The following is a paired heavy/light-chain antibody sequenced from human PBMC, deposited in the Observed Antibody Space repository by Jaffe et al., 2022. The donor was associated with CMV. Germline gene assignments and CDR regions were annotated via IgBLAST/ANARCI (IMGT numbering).Light chain of an antibody. CDR3: QQSYTAPFT. CDR2: AAS. CDR1: QTISIY. Sequence: DTQMTQSPSALSASVGDRVTITCRASQTISIYLNWYQQKPGKTPKLLIYAASRLQSGVPSRFSGSGSGTDFTLTISSLQPEDFATYFCQQSYTAPFTFGPGTTIDIK. V-gene: IGKV1-39*01. J-gene: IGKJ3*01.
Heavy chain of an antibody. V-gene: IGHV4-61*01. CDR3: ARGKGIGARGVYYYYGLDV. D-gene: IGHD6-13*01. Sequence: QVQLQESGPGLVKPSETLSLTCIVSGDSVSSGNYYWSWIRQPPGKGLEWIGYVFYSGSTNYNPSLKSRVTISVDTPKNQFSLKLSSVTAADTAVYKCARGKGIGARGVYYYYGLDVWGQGTTVIVSS. CDR1: GDSVSSGNYY. CDR2: VFYSGST. J-gene: IGHJ6*02.